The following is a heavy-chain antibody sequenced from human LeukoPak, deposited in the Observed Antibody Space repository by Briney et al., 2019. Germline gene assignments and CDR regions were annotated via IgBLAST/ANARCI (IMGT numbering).Heavy chain of an antibody. J-gene: IGHJ4*02. CDR3: AREFEIHHPAFGD. CDR2: IVPMFGVA. Sequence: SVKVSCKFSGRSFNNYAISWVRQAPGQGLEWRGDIVPMFGVANYAQKFPGRVTVPADESTHTAYLEVTSLKFEATTVYYFAREFEIHHPAFGDWGQGELGTVSS. D-gene: IGHD5-18*01. V-gene: IGHV1-69*13. CDR1: GRSFNNYA.